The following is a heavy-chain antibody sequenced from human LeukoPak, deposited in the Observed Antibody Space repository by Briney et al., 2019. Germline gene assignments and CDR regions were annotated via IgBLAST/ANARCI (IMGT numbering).Heavy chain of an antibody. J-gene: IGHJ3*02. CDR1: GVTFSTYW. CDR3: ARDPVSGVWI. Sequence: GGSLRLSCAASGVTFSTYWMHWVRHAPGKGLVWVSRINSDGSSISYADSVKVRFTISRDNAKNTLYLQMSSLRAEDTAVYYCARDPVSGVWIWGQGTMVTVSS. D-gene: IGHD2-21*01. CDR2: INSDGSSI. V-gene: IGHV3-74*01.